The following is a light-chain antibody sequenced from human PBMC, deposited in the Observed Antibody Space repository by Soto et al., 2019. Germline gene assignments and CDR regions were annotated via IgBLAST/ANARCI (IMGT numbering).Light chain of an antibody. CDR3: QQYGDSSWT. V-gene: IGKV3-20*01. CDR1: QSVSSNY. Sequence: EIVLTQSPGTLSLSPGDRATLSCRASQSVSSNYLAWYQQQKPGQAPRLLIYGASSSAAGVPDRFSGSGSGTDFTLAISRLEPEDFAVYYCQQYGDSSWTFGQGTKVEIK. CDR2: GAS. J-gene: IGKJ1*01.